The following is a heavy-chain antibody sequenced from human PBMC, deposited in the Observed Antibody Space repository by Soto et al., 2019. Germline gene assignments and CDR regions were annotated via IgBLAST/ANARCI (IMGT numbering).Heavy chain of an antibody. CDR2: IRNKGNSYST. Sequence: EVQLVESGGGLVQPGGSLRLSCAASGFTFSDHYMDWVRQAPGKGLEWVGRIRNKGNSYSTDYAASVKGRFTISRDDSKNYLYLQMNSLKPEDTAVYYCARVNIELTLGGVIALPLDYWGQGTLVTVSS. J-gene: IGHJ4*02. CDR3: ARVNIELTLGGVIALPLDY. V-gene: IGHV3-72*01. CDR1: GFTFSDHY. D-gene: IGHD3-16*02.